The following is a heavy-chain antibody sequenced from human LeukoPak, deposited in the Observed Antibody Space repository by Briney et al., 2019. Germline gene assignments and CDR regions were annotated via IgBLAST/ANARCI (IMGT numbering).Heavy chain of an antibody. CDR1: GFTFSTYA. J-gene: IGHJ4*02. Sequence: GGSLRLSCAASGFTFSTYAMSWVRQAPGKGLEWVSSISNSGGTTYYADSVKGRFTISRDNSRNTLVLQMNSLRAEDTAVYYCTTYYYDSSGYYYPYYFDYWGLGTLVTVSS. V-gene: IGHV3-23*01. CDR2: ISNSGGTT. D-gene: IGHD3-22*01. CDR3: TTYYYDSSGYYYPYYFDY.